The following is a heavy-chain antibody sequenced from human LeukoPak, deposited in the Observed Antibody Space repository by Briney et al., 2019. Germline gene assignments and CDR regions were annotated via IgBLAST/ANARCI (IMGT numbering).Heavy chain of an antibody. CDR3: ARQNTVVRGVILWFDP. V-gene: IGHV4-30-2*01. J-gene: IGHJ5*02. D-gene: IGHD3-10*01. Sequence: SETLSLTCTVSGGSISSGGYYWSWIRQPPGKGLEWIWYIYHSGSTYYNPSLKSRVTISVDRSKNQFSLKLSSVTAADTAVYYCARQNTVVRGVILWFDPWGQGTLVTVSS. CDR1: GGSISSGGYY. CDR2: IYHSGST.